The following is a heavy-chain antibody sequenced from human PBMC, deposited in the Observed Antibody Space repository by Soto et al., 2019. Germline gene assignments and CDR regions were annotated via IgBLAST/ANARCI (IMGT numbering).Heavy chain of an antibody. Sequence: QVQLVESGGGVVQPGRSLRLSCEASGFTFSSYGMHWVRQAPGKGLEWVAVISYDGSIKYYADSVKGRFTISRDNSKNTLFLHMNSVRAEDTAVYYCAKEYSSGWYYFDYWGQGTLVTVSS. V-gene: IGHV3-30*18. CDR1: GFTFSSYG. D-gene: IGHD6-19*01. J-gene: IGHJ4*02. CDR2: ISYDGSIK. CDR3: AKEYSSGWYYFDY.